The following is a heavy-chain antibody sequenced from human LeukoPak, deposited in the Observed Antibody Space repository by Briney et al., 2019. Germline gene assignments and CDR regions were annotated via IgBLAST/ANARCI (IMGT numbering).Heavy chain of an antibody. CDR3: AKGSCSSTSCYFDY. CDR1: GFTFDDYA. V-gene: IGHV3-9*03. D-gene: IGHD2-2*01. Sequence: GGSLRLSCAASGFTFDDYAMHWVRQAPGKGLEWVSGISWSSGSIGYADSVKGRFTISRDNAKNSLYLQMNSLRAEDMALYYCAKGSCSSTSCYFDYWGQGTLVTVSS. CDR2: ISWSSGSI. J-gene: IGHJ4*02.